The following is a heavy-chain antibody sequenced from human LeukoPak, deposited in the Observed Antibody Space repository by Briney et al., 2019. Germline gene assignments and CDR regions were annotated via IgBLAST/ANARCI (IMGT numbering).Heavy chain of an antibody. V-gene: IGHV1-2*02. CDR3: ARGDDYIWGSAFNSFDP. CDR1: GYTFTGYY. CDR2: INGNSGGT. J-gene: IGHJ5*02. D-gene: IGHD3-16*01. Sequence: ASVKVSCKASGYTFTGYYMRWVRQAPGQGLEWMGWINGNSGGTKYAQKFQGRVTMTRDTSISTAYMELNRLRSDDTAVYYCARGDDYIWGSAFNSFDPWGQGTLVTVSS.